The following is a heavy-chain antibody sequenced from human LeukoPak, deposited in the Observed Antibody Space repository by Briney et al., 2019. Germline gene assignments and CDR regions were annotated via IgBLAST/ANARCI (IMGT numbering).Heavy chain of an antibody. V-gene: IGHV4-39*01. J-gene: IGHJ4*02. CDR3: ASRYTIFGVATFDY. CDR2: IYYSGST. D-gene: IGHD3-3*01. Sequence: PETLSLTCTVSGGSISSSNCYWGWIRQPPGKGLEWVGTIYYSGSTSYNPSLKSRATISVDTSKNQFSLNLSSVTAADTAVYYCASRYTIFGVATFDYWGQGALVTVSS. CDR1: GGSISSSNCY.